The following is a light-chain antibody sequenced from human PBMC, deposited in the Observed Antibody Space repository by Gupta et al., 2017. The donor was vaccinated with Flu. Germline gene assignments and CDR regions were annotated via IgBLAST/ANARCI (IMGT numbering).Light chain of an antibody. J-gene: IGKJ2*03. CDR2: WAS. V-gene: IGKV4-1*01. CDR1: QSSLYSCNNKNY. Sequence: DIVITVSPDSVAVSLGERATINCKSRQSSLYSCNNKNYLDWYQQKPGQAPKLLIYWASTRESGVPDRFSGSGSGTDFTLTISRLKAEDVAVYYCQQYYGTPYSFGQGTKLEIK. CDR3: QQYYGTPYS.